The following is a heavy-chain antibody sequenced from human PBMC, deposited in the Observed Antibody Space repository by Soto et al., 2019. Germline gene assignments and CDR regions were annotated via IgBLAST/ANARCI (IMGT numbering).Heavy chain of an antibody. V-gene: IGHV4-31*03. CDR3: ATHHDDISGRTPLLFDS. CDR2: IHYSGNT. J-gene: IGHJ4*02. CDR1: GDSIGTGGYY. Sequence: QVQLQESGPGLVKPSQTLSLTCTVSGDSIGTGGYYWDWIRQHPGKGPEWIGYIHYSGNTYYNPSLKSRLTISLDTSKNQFSLHLSSVTAADTAVYYCATHHDDISGRTPLLFDSWGQGTLVTVSS. D-gene: IGHD3-22*01.